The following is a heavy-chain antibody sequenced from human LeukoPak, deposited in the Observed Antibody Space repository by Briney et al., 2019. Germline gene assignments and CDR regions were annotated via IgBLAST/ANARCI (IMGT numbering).Heavy chain of an antibody. CDR3: ARPRFHEYSSSWYDAFDI. CDR2: IYYSGST. Sequence: SETLSLTCTVSGGSISSYYWSWIRQPPGKGLEWIGYIYYSGSTNYNPSLKSRVTISVDTSKNQFSLKLSSVTAADTAVYYCARPRFHEYSSSWYDAFDIWGQGTMVTVSS. J-gene: IGHJ3*02. D-gene: IGHD6-13*01. CDR1: GGSISSYY. V-gene: IGHV4-59*12.